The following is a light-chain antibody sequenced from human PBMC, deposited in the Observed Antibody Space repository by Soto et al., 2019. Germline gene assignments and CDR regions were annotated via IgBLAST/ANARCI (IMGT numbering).Light chain of an antibody. Sequence: AIQLTQSPSSLSASVGDRVTITCRASQGISSALAWYQQKPGKAPKILIYDASSLESGVTSRFSGSGSGTDFTLTISSLQPEDFATFYCEHFNSYPPLTFGGGTKVEIK. CDR2: DAS. V-gene: IGKV1-13*02. CDR3: EHFNSYPPLT. CDR1: QGISSA. J-gene: IGKJ4*01.